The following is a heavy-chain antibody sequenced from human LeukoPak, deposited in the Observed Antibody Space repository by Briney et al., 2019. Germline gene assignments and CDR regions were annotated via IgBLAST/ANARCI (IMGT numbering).Heavy chain of an antibody. V-gene: IGHV3-30-3*01. CDR3: ARDRVPSLGYYMDV. D-gene: IGHD3-10*01. CDR1: GFTFSSYA. J-gene: IGHJ6*03. Sequence: GGSLRLSCAASGFTFSSYAMHWVRQAPGKGLEWVAVISYDGSNKYYADSVKGRFTISRDDSKNTLYLQMNSLRAEDTAVYYCARDRVPSLGYYMDVWGKGTTVTVSS. CDR2: ISYDGSNK.